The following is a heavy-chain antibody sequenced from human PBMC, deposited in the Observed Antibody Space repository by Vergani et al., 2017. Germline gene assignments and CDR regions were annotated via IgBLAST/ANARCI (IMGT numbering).Heavy chain of an antibody. Sequence: QVQLVQSGAEVKKPGSSVKVSCKASGGTFSSYAISWVRQAPGQGLELMGIINPSGGSTSYAQNFQGRVTITADKSTSTTYMELSSLRPEDTAVYYSAWCSSSSSHYYYYYGMDVWGQGTTVTVSS. CDR3: AWCSSSSSHYYYYYGMDV. CDR1: GGTFSSYA. J-gene: IGHJ6*02. V-gene: IGHV1-69*09. CDR2: INPSGGST. D-gene: IGHD6-6*01.